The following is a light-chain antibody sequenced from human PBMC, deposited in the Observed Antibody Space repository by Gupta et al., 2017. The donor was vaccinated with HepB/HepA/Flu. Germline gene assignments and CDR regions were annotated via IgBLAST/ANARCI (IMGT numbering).Light chain of an antibody. CDR2: DAS. CDR1: QSVSSSY. V-gene: IGKV3-20*01. CDR3: QHYGSSPPVT. Sequence: EIVLTQSPGTLSLSPGERATPSCRASQSVSSSYLAWYQQKPGQSPRLLMYDASSRVTGVPDRFSGSGFGTDFTLTISRLEPEDFAVYYCQHYGSSPPVTFGQGTRVEIK. J-gene: IGKJ5*01.